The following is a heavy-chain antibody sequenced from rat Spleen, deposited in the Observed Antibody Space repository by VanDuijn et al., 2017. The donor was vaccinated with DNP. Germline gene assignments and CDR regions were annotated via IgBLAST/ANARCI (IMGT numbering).Heavy chain of an antibody. CDR3: AREQHFYFDY. J-gene: IGHJ2*01. V-gene: IGHV5-25*01. D-gene: IGHD1-10*01. Sequence: EVQLVESGGGLVQPGRSLKLSCAASGFSFRNYYMAWVRQTPKKGLEWVAIISHSDGITYYQDSVKGRFTISRDNSQSSLYLQMNSLKSEDTDTYYCAREQHFYFDYWGQGVMVTVSS. CDR1: GFSFRNYY. CDR2: ISHSDGIT.